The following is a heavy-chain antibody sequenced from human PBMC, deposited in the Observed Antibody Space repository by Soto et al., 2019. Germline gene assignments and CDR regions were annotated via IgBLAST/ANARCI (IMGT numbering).Heavy chain of an antibody. V-gene: IGHV2-5*02. D-gene: IGHD6-6*01. J-gene: IGHJ3*02. CDR3: AHARNDLVAFDI. CDR1: GFSLNTGGVG. Sequence: QITLKESGPTLVKPTQTLTLTCTFSGFSLNTGGVGVGWIRQSPGKALEWLGLIYWVDDKRYSPSLKTRLTITQDTSKNQVVLTMTNMEPVDTATYYCAHARNDLVAFDIWGQGTLVTVSS. CDR2: IYWVDDK.